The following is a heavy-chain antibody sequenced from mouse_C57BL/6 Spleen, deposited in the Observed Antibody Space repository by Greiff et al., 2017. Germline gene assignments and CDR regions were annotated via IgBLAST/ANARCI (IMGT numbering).Heavy chain of an antibody. CDR2: IDPETGGT. Sequence: VKLMESGAELVRPGASVTLSCKASGYTFTDYEMHWVKQTPVHGLEWIGAIDPETGGTAYNQKFKGKAILTADKSSSTAYMELRSLTSEDSAVYYCTLNWDVDYWGQGTTLTVSS. D-gene: IGHD4-1*01. V-gene: IGHV1-15*01. J-gene: IGHJ2*01. CDR1: GYTFTDYE. CDR3: TLNWDVDY.